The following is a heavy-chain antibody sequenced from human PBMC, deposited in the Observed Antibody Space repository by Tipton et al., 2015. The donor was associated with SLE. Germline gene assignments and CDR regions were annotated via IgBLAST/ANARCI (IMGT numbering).Heavy chain of an antibody. CDR1: GGSISSSSYY. CDR2: IYYSGST. J-gene: IGHJ3*02. V-gene: IGHV4-39*07. CDR3: ARGGTYYYDRGAFDI. Sequence: LRLSCTVSGGSISSSSYYWGWIRQPPGKGLEWIGSIYYSGSTYYNPSLKSRVTISVDTSKNQFSLKLSSVTAADTAVYYCARGGTYYYDRGAFDIWGQGKMVPVS. D-gene: IGHD3-22*01.